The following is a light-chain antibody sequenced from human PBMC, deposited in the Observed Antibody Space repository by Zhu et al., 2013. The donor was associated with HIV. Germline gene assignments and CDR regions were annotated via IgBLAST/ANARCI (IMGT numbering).Light chain of an antibody. CDR1: ESVSSY. J-gene: IGKJ4*01. CDR2: DAS. Sequence: EIVLTQSPATLSLSPGERATLSCRASESVSSYLAWYQQKPGQAPRLLIYDASNRATGIPARFSASGSGTDFTLTISSLEPEDFAVYYCQHNDTSSLTFGGGTTVEVK. V-gene: IGKV3-11*01. CDR3: QHNDTSSLT.